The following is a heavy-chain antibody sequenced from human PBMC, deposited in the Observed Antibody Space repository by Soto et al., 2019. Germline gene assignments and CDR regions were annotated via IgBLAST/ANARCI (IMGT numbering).Heavy chain of an antibody. V-gene: IGHV5-51*01. CDR1: GYSFTSYW. CDR2: IYPGDSDT. Sequence: GESLKLSCNGSGYSFTSYWIGWVRQLPGKGLEWMGIIYPGDSDTRYSPSFQGQVTISADKSISTAYLQWSSLKASDTAMYYCASGYSSTHPYYYYYGMDVWGQGTTVTVSS. J-gene: IGHJ6*02. CDR3: ASGYSSTHPYYYYYGMDV. D-gene: IGHD6-13*01.